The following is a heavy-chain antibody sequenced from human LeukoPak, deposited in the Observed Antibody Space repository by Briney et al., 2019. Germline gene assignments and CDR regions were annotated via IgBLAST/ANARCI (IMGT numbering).Heavy chain of an antibody. D-gene: IGHD3-22*01. J-gene: IGHJ4*02. CDR3: TTGTYYYDSSGYYYRDY. CDR1: GFTFSNAW. CDR2: IKSKSDGGTT. V-gene: IGHV3-15*01. Sequence: GGSLRLSCAASGFTFSNAWLSWVRQAPGKGLEWVGRIKSKSDGGTTEYAAPVKGRFTISRDDSKNTLYLQMNSLRTEDTAVYYCTTGTYYYDSSGYYYRDYWGQGTLVTVSS.